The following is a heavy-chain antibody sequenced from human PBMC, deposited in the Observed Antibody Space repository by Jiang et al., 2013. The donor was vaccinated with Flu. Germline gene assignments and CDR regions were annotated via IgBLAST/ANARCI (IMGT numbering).Heavy chain of an antibody. CDR2: IYYSGST. V-gene: IGHV4-39*01. J-gene: IGHJ4*02. Sequence: GLVKPSETLSLTCTVSGGSISSSSYYWGWIRQPPGKGLEWIGSIYYSGSTYYNPSLKSRVTISVDTSKNQFSLKLSSVTAADTAVYYCARHRPDDGRGLWFGELLSEYYFDYWGQGTLVTVSS. CDR3: ARHRPDDGRGLWFGELLSEYYFDY. D-gene: IGHD3-10*01. CDR1: GGSISSSSYY.